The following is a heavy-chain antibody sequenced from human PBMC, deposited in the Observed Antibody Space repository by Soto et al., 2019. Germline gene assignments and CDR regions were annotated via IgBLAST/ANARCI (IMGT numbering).Heavy chain of an antibody. V-gene: IGHV1-3*01. CDR1: GYTFTSYA. CDR3: ARMITMIVVGALCY. Sequence: ASVKVSCKASGYTFTSYAMHWVRQAPGQRLEWMGWINAGNGNTKYSQKFQGRVTITRDTSASTAYMELSSLRSEDTAVYYCARMITMIVVGALCYWGQGTLVTVSS. J-gene: IGHJ4*02. D-gene: IGHD3-22*01. CDR2: INAGNGNT.